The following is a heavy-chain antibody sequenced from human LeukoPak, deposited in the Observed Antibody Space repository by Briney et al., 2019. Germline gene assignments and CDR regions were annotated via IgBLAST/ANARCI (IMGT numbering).Heavy chain of an antibody. CDR2: ISAYNGNT. D-gene: IGHD3-22*01. CDR1: GYTFTSYG. Sequence: EASVKVSCKASGYTFTSYGISWVRQAPGQGLEWMGWISAYNGNTNYAQKLQGRVTMTTDTSTSTAYMELRSLRSDDTAVYYCARSTYYYDSSGYYEYFQHWGQGTLVTVSS. J-gene: IGHJ1*01. CDR3: ARSTYYYDSSGYYEYFQH. V-gene: IGHV1-18*01.